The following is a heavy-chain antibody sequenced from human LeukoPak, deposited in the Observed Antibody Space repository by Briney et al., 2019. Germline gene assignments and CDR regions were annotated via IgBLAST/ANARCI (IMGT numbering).Heavy chain of an antibody. V-gene: IGHV1-18*01. D-gene: IGHD4-17*01. CDR1: GYTFTTYG. CDR3: ARDRIDTGTYFDY. Sequence: ASVKVSCRSSGYTFTTYGITWVRQAPGQGLEWMGWISTYNGNTNYAQKLQGRVTMTTDTSTSTAYMELRSLRSDDTAMYYCARDRIDTGTYFDYWGQGTLDTVSS. CDR2: ISTYNGNT. J-gene: IGHJ4*02.